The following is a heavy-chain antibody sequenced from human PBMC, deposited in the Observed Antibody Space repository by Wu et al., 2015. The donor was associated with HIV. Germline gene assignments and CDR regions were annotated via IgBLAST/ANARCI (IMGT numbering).Heavy chain of an antibody. CDR2: ISAYNGNT. V-gene: IGHV1-18*04. D-gene: IGHD2-21*02. CDR1: GYNFIDYP. J-gene: IGHJ6*02. CDR3: ARWAVAVTAHNYGMDV. Sequence: QVRLVQSGSVMRKPGSSVRISCETFGYNFIDYPIHWIRHIPGKGLEWMGWISAYNGNTNYAQKLQGRVTMTTDKSTSTAYMELRSLRSDDTAVYYCARWAVAVTAHNYGMDVWGQGTTVTVSS.